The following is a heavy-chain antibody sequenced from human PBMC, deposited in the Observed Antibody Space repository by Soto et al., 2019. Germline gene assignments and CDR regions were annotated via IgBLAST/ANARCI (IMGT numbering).Heavy chain of an antibody. Sequence: LRLSCAASGFTFSSYGMTWVRQTPGKGLEWVSYISSSTFSIYYADSVKGRFTVSRDNAKNSLFLQMNSLRDEDTAVYFCARARRGSAVIGHFDFWGQGTLVTVSS. CDR2: ISSSTFSI. D-gene: IGHD3-22*01. CDR1: GFTFSSYG. CDR3: ARARRGSAVIGHFDF. V-gene: IGHV3-48*02. J-gene: IGHJ4*02.